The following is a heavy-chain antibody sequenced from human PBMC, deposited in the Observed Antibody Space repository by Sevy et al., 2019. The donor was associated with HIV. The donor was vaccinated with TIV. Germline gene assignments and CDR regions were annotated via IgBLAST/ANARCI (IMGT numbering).Heavy chain of an antibody. CDR1: GFMFSSYS. Sequence: GGSLRLSCAASGFMFSSYSMNWVRLAPGKGLEWVSSISSDSNYIYYADSVKGRFTISRDNAKNSLYLQMNSLRAEDTAVYYCAGPDATGGMDVWGQGSTVTVSS. V-gene: IGHV3-21*01. J-gene: IGHJ6*02. CDR2: ISSDSNYI. CDR3: AGPDATGGMDV.